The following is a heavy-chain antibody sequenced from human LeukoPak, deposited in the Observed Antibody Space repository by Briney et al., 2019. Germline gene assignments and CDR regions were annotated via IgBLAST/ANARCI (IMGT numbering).Heavy chain of an antibody. D-gene: IGHD6-19*01. V-gene: IGHV6-1*01. CDR2: TYYRYKWCN. J-gene: IGHJ4*02. Sequence: SQTLSLTCALSGDSVSSNSAAWIWIRQSPSRAREWLGRTYYRYKWCNDSAVSVKSRITFNPDTSKNQFSLQLNSVTPEDTAVYYCARSVAGSIDYWGQGALVTVSS. CDR3: ARSVAGSIDY. CDR1: GDSVSSNSAA.